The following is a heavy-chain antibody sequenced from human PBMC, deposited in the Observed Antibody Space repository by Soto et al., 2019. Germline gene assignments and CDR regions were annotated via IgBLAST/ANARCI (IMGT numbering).Heavy chain of an antibody. Sequence: GGSLRLSCAASGFTVSSNYMSWVRQAPGKGLEWVSVIYSGGSTYYADSVKGRFTISRDNSKNTLYLQMNSLRAEDTAVYYCAALSGVHYYDSSGYYFDYWGQGTLVTVS. CDR3: AALSGVHYYDSSGYYFDY. V-gene: IGHV3-53*01. CDR2: IYSGGST. D-gene: IGHD3-22*01. CDR1: GFTVSSNY. J-gene: IGHJ4*02.